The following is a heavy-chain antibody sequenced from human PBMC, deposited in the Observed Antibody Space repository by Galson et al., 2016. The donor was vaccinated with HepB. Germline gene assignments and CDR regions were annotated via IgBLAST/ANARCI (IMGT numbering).Heavy chain of an antibody. J-gene: IGHJ4*02. Sequence: SLRLSCAASGFTFSNHAMHWVRQAPGKGPEWVAGIWNDGSKTFYSDSVKGRFTISRDHSKNMVYLEMNSLRVEDTAFYYCANDYCTGYDCTVDGHYFDDWGQGMLVTVS. CDR1: GFTFSNHA. V-gene: IGHV3-33*06. D-gene: IGHD2-8*02. CDR3: ANDYCTGYDCTVDGHYFDD. CDR2: IWNDGSKT.